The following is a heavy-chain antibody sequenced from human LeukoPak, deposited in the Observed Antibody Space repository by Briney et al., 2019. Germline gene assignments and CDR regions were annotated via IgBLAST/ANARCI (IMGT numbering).Heavy chain of an antibody. CDR2: IWYDGSNK. V-gene: IGHV3-33*01. Sequence: GGSLRLSCAASGFTFSSYGMHWVRQAPGKGLEWAAVIWYDGSNKYYADSVKGRFTISRDNSKNTLYLQMNSLRAEDTAVYYCARATPKRGYSGYDRGYFDYWGQGTLVTVSS. J-gene: IGHJ4*02. CDR3: ARATPKRGYSGYDRGYFDY. CDR1: GFTFSSYG. D-gene: IGHD5-12*01.